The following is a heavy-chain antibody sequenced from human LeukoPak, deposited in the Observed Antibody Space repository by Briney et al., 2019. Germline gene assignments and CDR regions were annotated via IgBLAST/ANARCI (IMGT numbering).Heavy chain of an antibody. CDR1: GYTFISYD. CDR3: ARARVLRFLEWFPGLDP. J-gene: IGHJ5*02. CDR2: MIPNSGNT. Sequence: ASVKVSCKASGYTFISYDINWVRQATGQGLEWMGWMIPNSGNTGYAQKFQGRVTMTRNTSISTAYMELSSLRSEDTAVYYCARARVLRFLEWFPGLDPWGQGTLVTVSS. V-gene: IGHV1-8*01. D-gene: IGHD3-3*01.